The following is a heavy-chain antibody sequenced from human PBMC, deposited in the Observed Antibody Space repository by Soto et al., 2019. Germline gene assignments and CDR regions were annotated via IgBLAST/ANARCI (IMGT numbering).Heavy chain of an antibody. CDR1: GGSISSYY. V-gene: IGHV4-59*01. Sequence: SETLSLTCTVSGGSISSYYWGWIRQPPGKGLEWIGYIYYSGSTSYNPSLKSRVTISVDTSKNQFTLKLSSVTAADTAVYYCARDMQVGAKDDWGQGTLVTVSS. CDR3: ARDMQVGAKDD. CDR2: IYYSGST. J-gene: IGHJ1*01. D-gene: IGHD1-26*01.